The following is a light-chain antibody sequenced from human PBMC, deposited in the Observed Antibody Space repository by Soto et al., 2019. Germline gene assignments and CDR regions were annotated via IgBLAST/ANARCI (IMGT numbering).Light chain of an antibody. J-gene: IGLJ2*01. Sequence: QLVLTQSPSASASLGASVRLTCTLSSGHSSYAIAWHQQQPEKGPRFLIKLNSDGRHIKGDGIPDRFSGSSSGAERYLTISSLQSEDEADYYCQTWGTGIQVFGGGTKVTVL. V-gene: IGLV4-69*01. CDR1: SGHSSYA. CDR3: QTWGTGIQV. CDR2: LNSDGRH.